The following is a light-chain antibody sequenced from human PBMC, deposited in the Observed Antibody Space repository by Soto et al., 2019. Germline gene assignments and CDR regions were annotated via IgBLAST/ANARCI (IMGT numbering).Light chain of an antibody. CDR1: QSVSNNY. V-gene: IGKV3-20*01. Sequence: ELVLTKSPGTLSLAPGERATLSCRASQSVSNNYLAWYKQKPGQAPRILIYGASNRATGIPDRFSGSGSGTDFTLTISRLEPEDFAVYYCQQYGSSGTLGQGTKVDIK. J-gene: IGKJ1*01. CDR2: GAS. CDR3: QQYGSSGT.